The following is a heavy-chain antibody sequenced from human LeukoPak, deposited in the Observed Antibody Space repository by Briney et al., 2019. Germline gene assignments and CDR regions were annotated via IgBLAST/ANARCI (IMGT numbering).Heavy chain of an antibody. CDR3: AQQTLGGGYSYHFDY. Sequence: PSETLSLTCTVSGGSINSYYWSRIRQPPGKGLEWIGFIYYSGSTNYNPSLKSRVTISGDTSKNQFSLKLSSVTAADTAVYYCAQQTLGGGYSYHFDYWGQGTLVTVSS. D-gene: IGHD5-18*01. CDR1: GGSINSYY. CDR2: IYYSGST. J-gene: IGHJ4*02. V-gene: IGHV4-59*08.